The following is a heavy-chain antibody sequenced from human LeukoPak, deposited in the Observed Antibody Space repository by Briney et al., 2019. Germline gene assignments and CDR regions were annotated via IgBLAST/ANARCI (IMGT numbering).Heavy chain of an antibody. V-gene: IGHV3-48*01. CDR3: AREKGLPDY. Sequence: PGGSLRLSCAASGFTFSSYSMNWVRQAPGKGLEWVSYISSSSSTIYYADSVKGRFTISRDNAKNSLYLQMNSLRAEDTAVYYCAREKGLPDYWGQGTLVAVSS. J-gene: IGHJ4*02. CDR2: ISSSSSTI. CDR1: GFTFSSYS. D-gene: IGHD2-15*01.